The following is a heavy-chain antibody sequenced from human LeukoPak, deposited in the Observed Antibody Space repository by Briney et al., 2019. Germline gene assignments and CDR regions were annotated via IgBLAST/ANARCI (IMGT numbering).Heavy chain of an antibody. D-gene: IGHD6-13*01. CDR2: IYWNDDK. CDR3: AHRDLAAAGHQPNWFDP. V-gene: IGHV2-5*01. Sequence: SGPTLVNPTQTLTLTCTFSGFSLSTSGVGVGWIRQPPGKALEWLALIYWNDDKRYSPSLKSRLTITKDTSKNQVVLTMTNMDPVDTATYYCAHRDLAAAGHQPNWFDPWGQGTLVTVSS. J-gene: IGHJ5*02. CDR1: GFSLSTSGVG.